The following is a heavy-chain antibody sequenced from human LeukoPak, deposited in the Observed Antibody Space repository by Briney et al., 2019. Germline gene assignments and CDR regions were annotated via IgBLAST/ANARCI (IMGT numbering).Heavy chain of an antibody. CDR3: ASSTYYYDSSGYFDYHYYYGMDV. D-gene: IGHD3-22*01. CDR2: IYHSGST. V-gene: IGHV4-30-2*01. Sequence: TLSLTCAVSGGSISSGGYSWSWIRQPPGQGLEWIGYIYHSGSTYYNPSLKSRVTISVDRSKNQFSLKLSSVTAADTAVYYCASSTYYYDSSGYFDYHYYYGMDVWGQGTTVTVSS. CDR1: GGSISSGGYS. J-gene: IGHJ6*02.